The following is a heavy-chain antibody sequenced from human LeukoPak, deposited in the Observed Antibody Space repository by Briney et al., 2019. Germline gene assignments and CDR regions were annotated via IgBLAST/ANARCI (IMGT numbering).Heavy chain of an antibody. V-gene: IGHV4-39*07. D-gene: IGHD2-15*01. CDR3: ARAIPAARGYCSGGSCYSTIFDY. CDR2: IYYSGST. CDR1: GGSISSSSYY. J-gene: IGHJ4*02. Sequence: SETLSLTCTVSGGSISSSSYYWGWIRQPPGKGPEWIGSIYYSGSTNYNPSLKSRVTISVDTSKNQFSLKLSSVTAADTAVYYCARAIPAARGYCSGGSCYSTIFDYWGQGTLVTVSS.